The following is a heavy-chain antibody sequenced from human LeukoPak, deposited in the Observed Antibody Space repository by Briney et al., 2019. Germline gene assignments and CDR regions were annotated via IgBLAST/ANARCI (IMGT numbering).Heavy chain of an antibody. CDR2: ISWNSGSI. CDR3: AKDISDSSGYYWYYFDY. D-gene: IGHD3-22*01. CDR1: GFTFYDYA. Sequence: GGSLRLSCAASGFTFYDYAMHWVRQAPGKGLEWVSGISWNSGSIVYADSVKGRFTISRDNAKNPLYLQMNSLRAEDTALYYCAKDISDSSGYYWYYFDYWGQGTLVTVSS. J-gene: IGHJ4*02. V-gene: IGHV3-9*01.